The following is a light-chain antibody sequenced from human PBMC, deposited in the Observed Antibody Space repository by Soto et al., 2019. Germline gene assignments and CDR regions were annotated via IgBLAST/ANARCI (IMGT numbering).Light chain of an antibody. V-gene: IGKV3-11*01. Sequence: DIVLTQSPGTLSLSPGERATLSCRASQSVSTNLAWYQQKPGQVPRVLIYGASTRATEIPARFSGSGSGTEFTLTIGSLEPEDFAVYYCQQRSNWPLTFGGGTKVDIK. CDR2: GAS. CDR3: QQRSNWPLT. CDR1: QSVSTN. J-gene: IGKJ4*01.